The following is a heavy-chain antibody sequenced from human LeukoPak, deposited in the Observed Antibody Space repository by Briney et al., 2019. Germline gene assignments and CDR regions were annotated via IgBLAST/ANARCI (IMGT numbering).Heavy chain of an antibody. CDR1: GYSISTGYY. J-gene: IGHJ4*02. CDR3: ARLRRVGATPFDY. CDR2: IYHSGST. V-gene: IGHV4-38-2*02. Sequence: SETLSLTCSVSGYSISTGYYWGWIRQPPGKGLEWIGSIYHSGSTYYNPSLKSRVTISVDTSKNQFSLKLSSVTAADTAVYYCARLRRVGATPFDYWGQGTLVTVSS. D-gene: IGHD1-26*01.